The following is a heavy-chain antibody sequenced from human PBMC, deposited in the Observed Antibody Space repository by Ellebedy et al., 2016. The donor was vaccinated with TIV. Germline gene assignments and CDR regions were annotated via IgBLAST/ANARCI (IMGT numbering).Heavy chain of an antibody. V-gene: IGHV4-59*01. D-gene: IGHD6-13*01. CDR3: ARVVWQQPVSYAFDI. CDR2: IPYSGST. J-gene: IGHJ3*02. CDR1: GGSISSYY. Sequence: MPGGSLRPSCTVSGGSISSYYWSWIRQPPGKGLEWIGYIPYSGSTNYTPSLKSRVTISVHTSKNQFSLRLNSVTAADTAVYYCARVVWQQPVSYAFDIWGQGTMVTVSS.